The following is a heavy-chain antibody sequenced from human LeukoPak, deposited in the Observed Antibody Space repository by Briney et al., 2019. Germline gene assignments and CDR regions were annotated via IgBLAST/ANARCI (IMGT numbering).Heavy chain of an antibody. D-gene: IGHD6-6*01. J-gene: IGHJ5*02. CDR3: ARDLGYSSSSSFDP. CDR2: ISAYNGNT. Sequence: ASVKVSCKASGYTFTSYGISWVRQAPGQGLEWMGWISAYNGNTDYAQKLQGRVTMTTDTSTSTAYMELRSLRSDDTAVYHCARDLGYSSSSSFDPWGQGTLVTVSS. V-gene: IGHV1-18*01. CDR1: GYTFTSYG.